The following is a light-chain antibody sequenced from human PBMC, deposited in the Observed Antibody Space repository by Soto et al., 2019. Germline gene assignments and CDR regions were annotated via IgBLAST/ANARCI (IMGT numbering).Light chain of an antibody. CDR2: GAS. CDR1: QSITNNY. V-gene: IGKV3-20*01. Sequence: EIVLTQSPGTLSLSPGERATLSCRASQSITNNYLAWYQQKPGRAHRLLIYGASSRATGIPDRFSGSGSGTDCTRTISRLEPEDFAMYYCQQYGYLVTFGGGTKVEIK. CDR3: QQYGYLVT. J-gene: IGKJ4*01.